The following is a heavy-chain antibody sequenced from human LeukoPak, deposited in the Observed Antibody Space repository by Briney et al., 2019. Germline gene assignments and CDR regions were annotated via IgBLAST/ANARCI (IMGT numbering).Heavy chain of an antibody. Sequence: TGGSLRLSCAASGFTFSNYVMSWVRQAPGKGLEWVSAISSVGTYYADSVKGRFTISRDNSKNTLYLQMNSLRAEDTAVYYCAKDPGSSSWYGVFDYWGQGTLVTVSS. D-gene: IGHD6-13*01. J-gene: IGHJ4*02. CDR1: GFTFSNYV. V-gene: IGHV3-23*01. CDR2: ISSVGT. CDR3: AKDPGSSSWYGVFDY.